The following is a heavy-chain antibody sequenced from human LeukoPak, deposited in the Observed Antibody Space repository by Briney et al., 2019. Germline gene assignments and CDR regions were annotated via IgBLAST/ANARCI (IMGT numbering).Heavy chain of an antibody. Sequence: GGSLRLSCAASGFTFSSYAMSWVRQAPGKGLEWVSYISSSSSTIYYADSVKGRFTISRDNAKNSLYLQMNSLRAEDTAVYYCARGPLEQLPYYYYYYMDVWGKGTTVTVSS. CDR1: GFTFSSYA. CDR2: ISSSSSTI. D-gene: IGHD6-13*01. J-gene: IGHJ6*03. CDR3: ARGPLEQLPYYYYYYMDV. V-gene: IGHV3-48*01.